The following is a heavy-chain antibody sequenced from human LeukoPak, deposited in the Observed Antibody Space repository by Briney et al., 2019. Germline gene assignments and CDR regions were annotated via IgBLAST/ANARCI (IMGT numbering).Heavy chain of an antibody. CDR2: IYHSGST. Sequence: SETLSLTCAVSSYSISSGYYWGWIRQPPGKGLEWIGSIYHSGSTYYNPSFKSRVTISVDTSKNQFSLKLSSVTAADTAVYYCARFSYYDILKDAFDIWGQGTMVTVSS. J-gene: IGHJ3*02. CDR1: SYSISSGYY. D-gene: IGHD3-9*01. V-gene: IGHV4-38-2*01. CDR3: ARFSYYDILKDAFDI.